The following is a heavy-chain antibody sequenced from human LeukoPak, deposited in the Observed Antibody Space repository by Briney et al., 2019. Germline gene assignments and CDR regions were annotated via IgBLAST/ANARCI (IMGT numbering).Heavy chain of an antibody. CDR2: ISSSSSYI. Sequence: GSLRLSCAASGFTFSTYAMTWVRQAPGKGLEWVSSISSSSSYIYYADSVKGRFTISRDNSKNTLYLQMNSLRAEDTAVYYCAKDRGFGEPTGWFDPWGQGTLVTVSS. D-gene: IGHD3-10*01. V-gene: IGHV3-23*01. J-gene: IGHJ5*02. CDR1: GFTFSTYA. CDR3: AKDRGFGEPTGWFDP.